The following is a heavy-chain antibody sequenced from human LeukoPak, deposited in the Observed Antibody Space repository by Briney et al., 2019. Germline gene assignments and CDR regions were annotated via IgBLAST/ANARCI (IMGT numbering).Heavy chain of an antibody. CDR1: GGSISSGDYY. J-gene: IGHJ6*02. D-gene: IGHD2-2*01. Sequence: PSETLSLTCTVSGGSISSGDYYWSWIRQPPGKGLEWIGYIYHSGSTYYNPSLKSRVTISVDTSKNQFSLQLSSVTPEDTAVYYCARDPAYNYGMDVWGQGTTVTVSS. CDR3: ARDPAYNYGMDV. V-gene: IGHV4-30-4*01. CDR2: IYHSGST.